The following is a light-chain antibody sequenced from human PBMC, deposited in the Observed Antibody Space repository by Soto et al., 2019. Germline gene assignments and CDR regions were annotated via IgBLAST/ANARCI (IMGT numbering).Light chain of an antibody. J-gene: IGLJ1*01. CDR2: EVR. Sequence: QSVLTQPASVSGSPGQSITISCTGTSSDVGTYNYVSWYQQHPGKAPKLMICEVRNRPSGVSNRFSGSKSVNTASLTISGLQAEDEADYYCSSYTSSSAYVFGTGTKLTVL. V-gene: IGLV2-14*01. CDR3: SSYTSSSAYV. CDR1: SSDVGTYNY.